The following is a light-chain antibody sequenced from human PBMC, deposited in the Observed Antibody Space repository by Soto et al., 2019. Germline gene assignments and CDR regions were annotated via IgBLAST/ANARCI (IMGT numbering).Light chain of an antibody. CDR2: TAS. V-gene: IGKV1-9*01. J-gene: IGKJ4*01. Sequence: DIQLTQSPSFLSASVGDRVTVTRRASQGVNSYLAWYQQKPGKAPQLLIYTASTLQSGVPSRFSGSGSGTEFTLTISSLQPEDFAAYYCQQPYTYPLTFGGGTKVDIK. CDR1: QGVNSY. CDR3: QQPYTYPLT.